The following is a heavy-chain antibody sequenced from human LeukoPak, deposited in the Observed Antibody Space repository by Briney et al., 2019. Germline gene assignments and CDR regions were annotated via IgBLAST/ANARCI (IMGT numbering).Heavy chain of an antibody. V-gene: IGHV3-7*01. CDR3: VRAIDYGYPGGY. D-gene: IGHD4-17*01. CDR1: EFTFSDFW. CDR2: IKQDGTEK. Sequence: GGSLRLSWVASEFTFSDFWMSWVRQAPGKGLEWVANIKQDGTEKYYVDSVKGRFTVSRDNAKNSLDLQMNSVRAEDTAVYYCVRAIDYGYPGGYWGQGTLVTVSS. J-gene: IGHJ4*02.